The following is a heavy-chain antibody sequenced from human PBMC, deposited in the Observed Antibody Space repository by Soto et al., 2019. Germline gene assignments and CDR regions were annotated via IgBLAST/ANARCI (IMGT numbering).Heavy chain of an antibody. J-gene: IGHJ5*02. D-gene: IGHD2-2*02. CDR3: ARDHIVVVPAAISPTWFDP. Sequence: ASVKVSCKASGGTFSSYAISWVRQAPGQGLEWMGGIIPIFGTANYAQKFQGRVTITADESTSTAYMELSSLRSEDTAVYYCARDHIVVVPAAISPTWFDPWGQGTLVTVSS. V-gene: IGHV1-69*13. CDR1: GGTFSSYA. CDR2: IIPIFGTA.